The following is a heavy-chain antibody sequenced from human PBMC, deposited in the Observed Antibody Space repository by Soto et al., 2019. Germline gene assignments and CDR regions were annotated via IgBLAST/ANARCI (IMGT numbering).Heavy chain of an antibody. V-gene: IGHV1-58*01. D-gene: IGHD2-21*02. J-gene: IGHJ3*02. CDR2: IVVGSGNT. Sequence: GASVKVSCTASGFTFTSSAVQWVRQARGQRLEWIGWIVVGSGNTNYAQKFQERVTITRDMSTSTAYMELSSLRSEDTAVYYCAADACGGDCYYAFDIWGQGTMVTVSS. CDR1: GFTFTSSA. CDR3: AADACGGDCYYAFDI.